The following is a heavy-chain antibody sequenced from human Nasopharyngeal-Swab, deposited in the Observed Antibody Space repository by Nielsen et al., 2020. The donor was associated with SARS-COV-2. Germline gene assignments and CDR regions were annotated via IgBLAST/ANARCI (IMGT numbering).Heavy chain of an antibody. Sequence: GESLTISCAASGFTFSSYAMHWVRQAPGKGLEWVAVISYDGSNKYYADSVKGRFTISRDNSKNTLYLQMNSLRAEDTAVYYCARDRRITMVRGVISWFDPWGQGTLVTVSS. D-gene: IGHD3-10*01. CDR1: GFTFSSYA. CDR3: ARDRRITMVRGVISWFDP. V-gene: IGHV3-30*04. CDR2: ISYDGSNK. J-gene: IGHJ5*02.